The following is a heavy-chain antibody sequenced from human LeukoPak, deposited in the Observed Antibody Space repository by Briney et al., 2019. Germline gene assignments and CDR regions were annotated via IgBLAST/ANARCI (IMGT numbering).Heavy chain of an antibody. CDR3: ARDWWLGSPILQGYFYGLDV. D-gene: IGHD2-15*01. J-gene: IGHJ6*02. CDR1: GGSISSSSYY. V-gene: IGHV4-39*07. Sequence: SETLSLTCTVSGGSISSSSYYWGWIRQPPGKGLEWSGSIYNSESIEYNPSLKSRATISVDTSKHQFSLRLSSVTAADTAVYYCARDWWLGSPILQGYFYGLDVWGHGTTVTVSS. CDR2: IYNSESI.